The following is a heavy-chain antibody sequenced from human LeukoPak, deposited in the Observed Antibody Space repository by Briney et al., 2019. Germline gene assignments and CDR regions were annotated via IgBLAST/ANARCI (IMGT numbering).Heavy chain of an antibody. V-gene: IGHV3-30*18. CDR1: GXXFXXXV. CDR2: ISYDGRNK. CDR3: AKDPLYGDLTYSFDS. J-gene: IGHJ4*02. Sequence: PGGSLRLSCAVSGXXFXXXVXXXXXXAXGXXVXXVXXISYDGRNKYYADSVKGRYTISRDNSKNTLYLQMNRLRAEDTAVYYCAKDPLYGDLTYSFDSWGQGTLVTVSS. D-gene: IGHD4-17*01.